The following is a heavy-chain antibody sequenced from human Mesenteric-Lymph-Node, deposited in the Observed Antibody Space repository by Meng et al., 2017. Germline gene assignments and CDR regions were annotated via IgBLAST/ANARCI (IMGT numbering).Heavy chain of an antibody. CDR3: ARERRSNIGYSKRFDY. Sequence: SETLSLTCTVSGGSISSSSYYWGWIRQPPGKGLEWIGSFYYTGSTYYNASLKSRVTISVDTSKNQFSLKVTSVTAADTAIYYCARERRSNIGYSKRFDYWGQGRLVTVSS. V-gene: IGHV4-39*07. J-gene: IGHJ4*02. D-gene: IGHD3-22*01. CDR1: GGSISSSSYY. CDR2: FYYTGST.